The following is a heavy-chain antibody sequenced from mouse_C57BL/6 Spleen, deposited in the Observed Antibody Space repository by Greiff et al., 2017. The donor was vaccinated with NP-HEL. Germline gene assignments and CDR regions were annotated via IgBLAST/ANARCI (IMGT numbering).Heavy chain of an antibody. CDR1: GYTFTSYT. D-gene: IGHD3-3*01. Sequence: QVQLQQSGAELARPGASVKMSCKASGYTFTSYTMHWVKQRPGQGLEWIGYINPSSGYTKYNQKFKDKATLTADKSSSTAYMQLSSLTSEDSAVYYCARTGDVNYAMDYWGQGTSVTVSS. CDR2: INPSSGYT. J-gene: IGHJ4*01. CDR3: ARTGDVNYAMDY. V-gene: IGHV1-4*01.